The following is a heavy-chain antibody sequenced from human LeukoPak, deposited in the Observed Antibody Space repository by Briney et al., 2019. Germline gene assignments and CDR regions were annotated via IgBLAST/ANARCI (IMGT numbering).Heavy chain of an antibody. CDR2: ISYDGSNK. J-gene: IGHJ4*02. D-gene: IGHD6-13*01. Sequence: GGSLRLSCAASGFTFSSYAMHWVRQAPGKGLEWVAVISYDGSNKYYADSVKGRFTISRDNSKNALYLQMNSLRAEDTAVCYCARILGSSSWQFDYWGQGTLVTVSS. CDR3: ARILGSSSWQFDY. V-gene: IGHV3-30*04. CDR1: GFTFSSYA.